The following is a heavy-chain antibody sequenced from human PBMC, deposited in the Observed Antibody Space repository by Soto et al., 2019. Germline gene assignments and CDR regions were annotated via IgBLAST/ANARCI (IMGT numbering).Heavy chain of an antibody. CDR1: GYNFTNHW. Sequence: GESLKISCKASGYNFTNHWIVWVRQMPGKGLEWMGVIFPGDSDTRYSPSFQGQVTISAHKSSSTAFLQWGSLEASDSAMYYCARQRNAYYGMAVWGQGTTVTVSS. J-gene: IGHJ6*02. V-gene: IGHV5-51*01. CDR2: IFPGDSDT. CDR3: ARQRNAYYGMAV.